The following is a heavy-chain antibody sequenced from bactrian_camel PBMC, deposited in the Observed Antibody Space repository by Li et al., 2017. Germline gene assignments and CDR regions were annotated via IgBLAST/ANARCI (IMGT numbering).Heavy chain of an antibody. J-gene: IGHJ4*01. Sequence: HVQLVESGGGTAQPGRSLRLSCVTSGWTYSNYCMGWFRQAPGEEREGVASIDTDGADTYTDSVKGRFTISRDNAKNTLYLQMNSLKPEDSAMYYCAARLGWCGGDIPFAGATVFTYQGQGTQVTVS. CDR1: GWTYSNYC. CDR2: IDTDGADT. D-gene: IGHD1*01. V-gene: IGHV3S6*01.